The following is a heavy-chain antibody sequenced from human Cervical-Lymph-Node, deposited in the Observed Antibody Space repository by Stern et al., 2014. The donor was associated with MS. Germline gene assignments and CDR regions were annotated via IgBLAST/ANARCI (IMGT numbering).Heavy chain of an antibody. J-gene: IGHJ6*02. CDR2: INATNGNT. Sequence: QVQLGQSGAEVRKPGASVKVSCKASGYTFTNYGFSWVRQAPGQGLEWMGWINATNGNTNFAQKIQGRVTMSTDTSTSTAYMELRSLRSDDTAVYYCARDGRCTSAVCPYFYYYTMDVWGQGTTVTVS. CDR3: ARDGRCTSAVCPYFYYYTMDV. CDR1: GYTFTNYG. V-gene: IGHV1-18*01. D-gene: IGHD2-8*01.